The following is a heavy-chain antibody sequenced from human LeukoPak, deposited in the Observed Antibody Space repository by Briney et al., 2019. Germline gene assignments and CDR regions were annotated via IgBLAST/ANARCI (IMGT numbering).Heavy chain of an antibody. CDR2: IIPILGIA. CDR1: GGTFSSYA. J-gene: IGHJ4*02. D-gene: IGHD3-3*01. V-gene: IGHV1-69*04. Sequence: SVKVSCKASGGTFSSYAINWVRQAPGQGLEWMGRIIPILGIANYAQKFQGRVTITADKSTSTAYMELSSLRSDDTAVYYCARDKSTSVRFLQYYWGQGTLVTVSS. CDR3: ARDKSTSVRFLQYY.